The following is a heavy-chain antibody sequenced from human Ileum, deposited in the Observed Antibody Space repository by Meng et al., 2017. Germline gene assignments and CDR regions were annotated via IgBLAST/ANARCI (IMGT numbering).Heavy chain of an antibody. CDR1: GSSISSGHY. CDR3: ACPRFGLFSDYAF. J-gene: IGHJ4*02. CDR2: VKHIGRS. D-gene: IGHD5-12*01. Sequence: SETLSPTCAVSGSSISSGHYYGWIRQPPGKGLEWIASVKHIGRSYYNPSLKSQVTMSVDTSKNQVSLKLYSVTAADTAVYYCACPRFGLFSDYAFWGQGTLVTVSS. V-gene: IGHV4-38-2*01.